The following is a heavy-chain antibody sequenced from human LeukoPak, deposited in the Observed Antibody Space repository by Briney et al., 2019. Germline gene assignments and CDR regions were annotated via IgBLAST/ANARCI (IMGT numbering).Heavy chain of an antibody. V-gene: IGHV1-8*01. J-gene: IGHJ5*02. CDR3: ARGQKSRSSRWFDP. CDR1: EYTVTTSD. CDR2: MNPNSGNT. Sequence: ASVKVSCKASEYTVTTSDITWVPQSTGQGLEWMGWMNPNSGNTGYAQKFQGRVTMTRNTSISTAYMELSSLRSEDTAVYYCARGQKSRSSRWFDPWGQGTLVTVSS. D-gene: IGHD6-13*01.